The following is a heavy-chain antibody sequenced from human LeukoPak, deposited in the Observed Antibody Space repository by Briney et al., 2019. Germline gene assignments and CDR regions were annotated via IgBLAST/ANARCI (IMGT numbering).Heavy chain of an antibody. V-gene: IGHV4-30-4*08. CDR1: GGSISSGDYY. D-gene: IGHD2-8*01. CDR3: ARVPTTYCTNGVCYYFDY. J-gene: IGHJ4*02. Sequence: PSQTLSLTCTVSGGSISSGDYYWSWIRQPPGKGLEWIGYIYYSGSTYDNPSLKSRVTISVDTSKNQFSMKLSSVTAADTAVYYCARVPTTYCTNGVCYYFDYWGQGTLVTVSS. CDR2: IYYSGST.